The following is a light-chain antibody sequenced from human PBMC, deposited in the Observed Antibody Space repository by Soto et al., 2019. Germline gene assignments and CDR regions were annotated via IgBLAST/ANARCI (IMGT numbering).Light chain of an antibody. CDR3: QQYNDKLT. CDR2: TAS. V-gene: IGKV1-5*03. CDR1: QSISSW. J-gene: IGKJ1*01. Sequence: DIQMTQSPSTLSASVGDRVTITCRASQSISSWLAWYQQKPGKAPKLLIYTASTLASGVPSRFSGSGSGTEFTLAISSLQPDDSATYYCQQYNDKLTFGQGTKVEIK.